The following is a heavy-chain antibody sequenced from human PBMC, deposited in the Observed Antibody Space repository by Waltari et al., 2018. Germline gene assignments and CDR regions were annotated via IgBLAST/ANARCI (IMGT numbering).Heavy chain of an antibody. CDR1: GGSISSYY. CDR3: ARQQMPHDFWSGYYTSYYYYYYMDV. J-gene: IGHJ6*03. V-gene: IGHV4-4*07. Sequence: QVQLQESGPGLVKPSETLSLTCTVSGGSISSYYWSWIRQPAGKGLEWIGRIYTSGSTTYTPPRKRRVTMSVDTSKNQFSLKLSSVTAADTAVYYCARQQMPHDFWSGYYTSYYYYYYMDVWGKGTTVTVSS. CDR2: IYTSGST. D-gene: IGHD3-3*01.